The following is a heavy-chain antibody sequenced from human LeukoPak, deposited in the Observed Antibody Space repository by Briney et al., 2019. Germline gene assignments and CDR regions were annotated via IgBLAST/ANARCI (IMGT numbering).Heavy chain of an antibody. J-gene: IGHJ4*02. D-gene: IGHD3-10*01. V-gene: IGHV3-33*01. Sequence: GGSLRLSCAASGFTFSSYGMHWVRQAPGKGLEWVAGIWSDGKNKYYADSVKGRFTLSRDNSKTTVYLQMNSLRAEDTAMYCCTRAITNYFDYWGQGTLVTVSS. CDR1: GFTFSSYG. CDR2: IWSDGKNK. CDR3: TRAITNYFDY.